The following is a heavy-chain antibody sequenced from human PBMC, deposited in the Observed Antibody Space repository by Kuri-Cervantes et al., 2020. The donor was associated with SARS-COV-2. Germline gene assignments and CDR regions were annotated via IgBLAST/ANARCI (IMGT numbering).Heavy chain of an antibody. CDR1: GFTFSSYA. V-gene: IGHV3-30-3*01. CDR2: ISYDGINK. Sequence: GGSLRLSCAASGFTFSSYAMHWVRQAPGKGLEWVAVISYDGINKYYADSVKGRFTISRDNSKNTLYLQINSLRAEDTAVYYCARVLSRGRLDGGAPQTTRDGAFDIWGQGTMVTVSS. D-gene: IGHD1-26*01. CDR3: ARVLSRGRLDGGAPQTTRDGAFDI. J-gene: IGHJ3*02.